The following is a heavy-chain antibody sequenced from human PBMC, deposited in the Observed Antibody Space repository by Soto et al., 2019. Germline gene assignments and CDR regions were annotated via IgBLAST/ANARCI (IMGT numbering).Heavy chain of an antibody. CDR2: IIPIFGTA. Sequence: SVKVSCKASGGTFSSYAISWVRQAPGQGLEWMGGIIPIFGTANYAQKFQGRVTITADESTSTAYMELSSLRSEDTAVYYCARGSDDSSGSNWVFNYGMDVWGQGTTVTVSS. V-gene: IGHV1-69*13. CDR3: ARGSDDSSGSNWVFNYGMDV. D-gene: IGHD3-22*01. CDR1: GGTFSSYA. J-gene: IGHJ6*02.